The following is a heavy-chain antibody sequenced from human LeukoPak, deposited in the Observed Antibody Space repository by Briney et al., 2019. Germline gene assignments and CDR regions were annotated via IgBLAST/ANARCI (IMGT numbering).Heavy chain of an antibody. CDR3: ARGGDLNYSYCYAMDV. CDR2: VYTSGIT. V-gene: IGHV4-61*02. CDR1: GDSTNSGRFY. J-gene: IGHJ6*02. Sequence: SETLSLTCTVSGDSTNSGRFYWNWIRQPAGKGPEWIGRVYTSGITNYSPSLKSRVTISLDTSKNQFSLKLSSVTAADTAVYYCARGGDLNYSYCYAMDVWGQGTTVTVSS. D-gene: IGHD7-27*01.